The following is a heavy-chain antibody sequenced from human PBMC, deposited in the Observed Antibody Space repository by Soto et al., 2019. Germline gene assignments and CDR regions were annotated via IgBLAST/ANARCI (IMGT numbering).Heavy chain of an antibody. Sequence: SETLSLTCTVSGGSISRSGYFWSWIRQHPGKGLEWIGYIYDSGSTYYNPSLKSRVSLSVDTSKNQFSLQMDSLRAEDTAVYYCAKDRQYPRDYFHYWGQGTLVTVSS. CDR3: AKDRQYPRDYFHY. CDR1: GGSISRSGYF. CDR2: IYDSGST. J-gene: IGHJ4*02. D-gene: IGHD4-4*01. V-gene: IGHV4-31*03.